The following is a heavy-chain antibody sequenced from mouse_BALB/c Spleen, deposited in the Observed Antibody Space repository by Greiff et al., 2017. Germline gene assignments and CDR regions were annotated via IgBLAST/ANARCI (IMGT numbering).Heavy chain of an antibody. CDR3: SRGAGHYGRSFYAMDY. CDR1: GFSLTSYG. CDR2: IWAGGST. Sequence: QVQLKESGPGLVAPSQSLSITCTVSGFSLTSYGVHWVRQPPGKGLEWLGVIWAGGSTNYNSALMSRLSISKDNSKSQVFLKMNSLQTDDTAMYYCSRGAGHYGRSFYAMDYWGQGTSVTVSS. D-gene: IGHD1-1*01. V-gene: IGHV2-9*02. J-gene: IGHJ4*01.